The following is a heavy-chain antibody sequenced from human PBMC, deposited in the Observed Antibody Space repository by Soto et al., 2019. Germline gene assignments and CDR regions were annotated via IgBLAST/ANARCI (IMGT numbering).Heavy chain of an antibody. V-gene: IGHV4-59*01. CDR2: VYNSGST. CDR1: GGSISSNY. J-gene: IGHJ4*02. Sequence: SETLSLTCTVSGGSISSNYWTWIRQPPGKGLEWIGYVYNSGSTKYNPSLKRRGTILDSTSTSHFSLKLNAITAADTAAYYCARYRCEEVVRYILDNWSQGILVTVSS. CDR3: ARYRCEEVVRYILDN. D-gene: IGHD1-1*01.